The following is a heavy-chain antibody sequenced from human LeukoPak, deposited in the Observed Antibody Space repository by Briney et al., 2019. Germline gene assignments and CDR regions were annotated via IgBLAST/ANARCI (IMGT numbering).Heavy chain of an antibody. V-gene: IGHV1-2*02. CDR3: ARGNYYDSSGYWHY. Sequence: GASVKVSCKASGYTFTGYYMHWVRQAPGQGLEWMGWINPNSGGTNYAQKFQGRVTMTRDTSISTAYMELSRLRSDDTAVYYCARGNYYDSSGYWHYWGQGTLVTVSS. D-gene: IGHD3-22*01. J-gene: IGHJ4*02. CDR2: INPNSGGT. CDR1: GYTFTGYY.